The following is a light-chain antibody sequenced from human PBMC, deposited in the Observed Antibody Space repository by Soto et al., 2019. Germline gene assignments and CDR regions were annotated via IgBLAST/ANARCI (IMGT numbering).Light chain of an antibody. J-gene: IGLJ2*01. CDR2: DVS. Sequence: QSALTQPASVSGSPGQSITISCTGTSSDVGGYNYVSWYQQHPGKAPKLMIYDVSKRPSGVSNRFSGSKSGNTTSLTISGLQAEDEADYYCSSYTSSSVVFGGGTKRTVL. V-gene: IGLV2-14*01. CDR3: SSYTSSSVV. CDR1: SSDVGGYNY.